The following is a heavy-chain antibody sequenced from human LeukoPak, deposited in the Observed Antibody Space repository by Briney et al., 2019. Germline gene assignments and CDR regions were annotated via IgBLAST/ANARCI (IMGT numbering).Heavy chain of an antibody. CDR2: ISGSGGST. CDR1: GFTFSSYA. Sequence: PGGSLRLSCAASGFTFSSYAMSWVGQAPGKGLEWVSAISGSGGSTYYAESVKGRFTISRDNSKNTLYLQMNSLRDEDTAVYYCVRGAGGMDYWGQGALVTVSS. V-gene: IGHV3-23*01. J-gene: IGHJ4*02. D-gene: IGHD3-16*01. CDR3: VRGAGGMDY.